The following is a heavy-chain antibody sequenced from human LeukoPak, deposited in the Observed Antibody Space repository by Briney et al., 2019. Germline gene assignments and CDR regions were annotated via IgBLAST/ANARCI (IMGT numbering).Heavy chain of an antibody. V-gene: IGHV4-34*01. D-gene: IGHD2-2*02. J-gene: IGHJ3*02. CDR3: ARVRYCSSTSCYTGAHYAFDI. Sequence: PSETLSLTCAVYGGSFSGYYWSWIRQPPGKGLEWIGEINHSGSTNYNPSLKSRVTISVDTSKNQFSLKRSSVTAADTAVYYCARVRYCSSTSCYTGAHYAFDIWGQGTMVTVSS. CDR2: INHSGST. CDR1: GGSFSGYY.